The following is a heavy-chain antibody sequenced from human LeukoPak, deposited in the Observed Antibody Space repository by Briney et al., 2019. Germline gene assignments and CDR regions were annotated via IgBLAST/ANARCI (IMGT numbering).Heavy chain of an antibody. CDR3: AKPPIYYDSSGPFDY. D-gene: IGHD3-22*01. CDR2: ISSSSSYI. Sequence: GGSLRLSCAASGFTFSSYSMNWVRQAPGKGLEWVSSISSSSSYIYYADSVKGRFTISRDNAKNSLYLQMNSLRAEDTAVYYCAKPPIYYDSSGPFDYWGQGTLVTVSS. V-gene: IGHV3-21*04. CDR1: GFTFSSYS. J-gene: IGHJ4*02.